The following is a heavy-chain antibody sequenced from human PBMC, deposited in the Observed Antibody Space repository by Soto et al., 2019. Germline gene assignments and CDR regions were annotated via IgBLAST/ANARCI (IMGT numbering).Heavy chain of an antibody. V-gene: IGHV3-74*01. CDR1: GFTFSSYW. CDR3: SRAGWRIQAGVNADY. J-gene: IGHJ4*02. D-gene: IGHD6-13*01. Sequence: VVSLRLSGTASGFTFSSYWMRWVRQAPGKGLVWVSPMNSNGSTTSYADSGQCRFTISRDNSKNTLYLQMNSMKAEDTDVYYCSRAGWRIQAGVNADYWGQGTLVTVSS. CDR2: MNSNGSTT.